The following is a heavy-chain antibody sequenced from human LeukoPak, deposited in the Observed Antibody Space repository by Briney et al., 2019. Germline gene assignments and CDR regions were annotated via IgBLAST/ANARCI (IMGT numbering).Heavy chain of an antibody. D-gene: IGHD6-13*01. Sequence: SETLSLTCTVSGYSISSGYYWGWIRPPPGKGLEWIGSIYHSGSTYYNPSLKSRVTISVDTSKNQFSLKLSSVTAADTAVYYCARANAAAVDYWGQGTLVTVSS. J-gene: IGHJ4*02. CDR3: ARANAAAVDY. V-gene: IGHV4-38-2*02. CDR2: IYHSGST. CDR1: GYSISSGYY.